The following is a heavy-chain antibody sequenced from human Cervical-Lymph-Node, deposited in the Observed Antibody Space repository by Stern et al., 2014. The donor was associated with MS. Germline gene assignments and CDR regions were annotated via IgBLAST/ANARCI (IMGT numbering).Heavy chain of an antibody. CDR1: GGSISSGGYY. V-gene: IGHV4-31*03. D-gene: IGHD1-26*01. Sequence: QLQLQESGPGLVKPSQTLSLTCTVSGGSISSGGYYWSWIRPPPGKGLEWIGYIYYSGSTYYNPSLKSRVTISVDTSKNQFSLKLSSVTAADTAVYYCAAELGGSYYFDYWGQGTLVTVSS. CDR2: IYYSGST. CDR3: AAELGGSYYFDY. J-gene: IGHJ4*02.